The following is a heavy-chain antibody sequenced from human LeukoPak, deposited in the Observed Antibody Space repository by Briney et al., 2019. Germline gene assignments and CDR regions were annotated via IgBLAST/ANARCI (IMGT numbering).Heavy chain of an antibody. Sequence: GGSLRLSCAASGFTFSSYAMSWVRQAPGKGLEWVSAISGSGGSTYYADSVKGRFTISRDNSKNTLYLQMNSLRTEDTAVYYCARGGTYYNGYYFDFWGQGTLVTVSS. CDR1: GFTFSSYA. CDR3: ARGGTYYNGYYFDF. D-gene: IGHD3-10*01. CDR2: ISGSGGST. V-gene: IGHV3-23*01. J-gene: IGHJ4*02.